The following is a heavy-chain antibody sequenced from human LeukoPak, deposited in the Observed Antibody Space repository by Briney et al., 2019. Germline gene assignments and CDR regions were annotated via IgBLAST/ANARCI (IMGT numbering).Heavy chain of an antibody. J-gene: IGHJ6*02. D-gene: IGHD3-22*01. V-gene: IGHV4-31*03. Sequence: SQTLSLTCTVSGGSISSGGYYWSWIRQHPGKGLEWIGYIYYSGSTYYNPSLKSRVTISVDTSKNQFSLKLGSVTAADTAVYYCARDAVRRYYDSSGYFGMDVWGQGTTVTVSS. CDR3: ARDAVRRYYDSSGYFGMDV. CDR1: GGSISSGGYY. CDR2: IYYSGST.